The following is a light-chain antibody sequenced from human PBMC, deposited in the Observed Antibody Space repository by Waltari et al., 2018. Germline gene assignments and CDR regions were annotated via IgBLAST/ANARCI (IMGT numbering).Light chain of an antibody. V-gene: IGLV2-14*01. J-gene: IGLJ3*02. Sequence: QSALTQPASVSGSPGQSITISCTGTSXDAGGYNYVSWYQQHPGKAPKLMIYDVSRRPSGVSTRFSGSKSGNTASLTISGLQAEDEADYYCSSYTSSSTWVFXGGTKLTVL. CDR2: DVS. CDR3: SSYTSSSTWV. CDR1: SXDAGGYNY.